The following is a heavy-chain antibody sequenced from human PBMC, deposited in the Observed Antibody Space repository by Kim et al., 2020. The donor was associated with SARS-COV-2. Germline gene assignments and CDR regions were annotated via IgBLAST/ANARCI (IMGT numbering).Heavy chain of an antibody. J-gene: IGHJ5*02. D-gene: IGHD1-1*01. CDR2: IYYSGST. Sequence: SETLSLTCTVSGGSISSSSYYWGWIRQPPGKGLEWIGSIYYSGSTYYNPSLKSRFTISVDTSKNQFSLKLSSVTAADTAVYYCARRLKLERRHNWFDPWGQGTLVTVSS. CDR1: GGSISSSSYY. CDR3: ARRLKLERRHNWFDP. V-gene: IGHV4-39*01.